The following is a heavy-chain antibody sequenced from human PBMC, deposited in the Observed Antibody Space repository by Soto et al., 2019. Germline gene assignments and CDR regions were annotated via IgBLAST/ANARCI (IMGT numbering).Heavy chain of an antibody. D-gene: IGHD4-4*01. J-gene: IGHJ4*02. V-gene: IGHV4-61*01. CDR2: IYYSGPS. CDR3: ARGYSHYAH. CDR1: GGSVSRDSNF. Sequence: PSETLYLTCTVSGGSVSRDSNFWSWIRQPPGKGLEWIGYIYYSGPSRYNPSLESRVTISIDSSKNQASLTLTSVTAADTAVYYCARGYSHYAHWGRGTLVTVSS.